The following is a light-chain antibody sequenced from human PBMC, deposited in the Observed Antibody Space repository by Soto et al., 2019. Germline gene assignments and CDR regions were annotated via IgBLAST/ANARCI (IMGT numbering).Light chain of an antibody. J-gene: IGLJ1*01. V-gene: IGLV2-14*03. CDR2: DVS. CDR3: SSYTTSNTRQIV. Sequence: SALTRPASVSGSPGQSIPISCTGTSSDVGGYNYVSWYQHHPGKAPKLIIYDVSNRPSGVSIRFSGSKSDNTASLTISGLQPEDEADYHCSSYTTSNTRQIVFGTGTKVTVL. CDR1: SSDVGGYNY.